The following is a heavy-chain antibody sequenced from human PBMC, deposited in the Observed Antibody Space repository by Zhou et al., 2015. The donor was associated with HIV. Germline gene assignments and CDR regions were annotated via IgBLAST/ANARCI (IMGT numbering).Heavy chain of an antibody. CDR1: GDTFSRFG. V-gene: IGHV1-69*06. D-gene: IGHD2-15*01. CDR2: IIPSFGAA. CDR3: ARDTKGYCSGGSCYSGYYYGMDV. J-gene: IGHJ6*02. Sequence: QVQLVQSGAGTKVPGSSMKVSCKASGDTFSRFGITWIRQVPGRGLEWMGGIIPSFGAANSARKFQGRVSITADRSTSIAYMDLRSLRSDDTAVYYCARDTKGYCSGGSCYSGYYYGMDVWGQGTTVTVSS.